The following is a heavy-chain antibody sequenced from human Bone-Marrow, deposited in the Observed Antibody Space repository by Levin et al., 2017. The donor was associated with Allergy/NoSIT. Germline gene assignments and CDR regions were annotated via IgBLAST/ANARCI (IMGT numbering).Heavy chain of an antibody. D-gene: IGHD3-9*01. J-gene: IGHJ3*02. V-gene: IGHV1-69*04. CDR2: IIPILGIA. Sequence: ASVKVSCKASGGTFSSYAISWVRQAPGQGLEWMGRIIPILGIANYAQKFQGRVTITADKSTSTAYMELSSLRSEDTAVYYCARGTGYDILTGYYNPTNDAFDSWGQGTMVTVSS. CDR3: ARGTGYDILTGYYNPTNDAFDS. CDR1: GGTFSSYA.